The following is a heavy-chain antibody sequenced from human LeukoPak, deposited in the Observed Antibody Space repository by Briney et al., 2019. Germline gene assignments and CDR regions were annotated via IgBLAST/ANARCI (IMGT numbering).Heavy chain of an antibody. CDR1: GFSLSVYW. V-gene: IGHV3-7*03. J-gene: IGHJ6*03. CDR2: IKEDGSEK. Sequence: GGSLRLSCAVSGFSLSVYWMSWVRQAPGKGLEWVANIKEDGSEKHYVDSVKGRFTISRDNAKNSVYLQMNSLRAEDTALYYCASLAKDYYYMDVWGKGTTVTVSS. CDR3: ASLAKDYYYMDV.